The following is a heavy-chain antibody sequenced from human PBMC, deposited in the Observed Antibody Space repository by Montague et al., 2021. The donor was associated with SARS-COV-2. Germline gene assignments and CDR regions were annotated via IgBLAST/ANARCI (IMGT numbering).Heavy chain of an antibody. CDR2: IFYSGST. D-gene: IGHD3-22*01. Sequence: SETLSLTCTVSGGSISSSSYYWGWIRQPPGKGLEWIGNIFYSGSTYYNTSLKSRVTISVDTSKNQFSLRLGSVTAADTAVYYCARLPYFYDSTHAFDIWGQGTMVTVPS. CDR3: ARLPYFYDSTHAFDI. J-gene: IGHJ3*02. V-gene: IGHV4-39*01. CDR1: GGSISSSSYY.